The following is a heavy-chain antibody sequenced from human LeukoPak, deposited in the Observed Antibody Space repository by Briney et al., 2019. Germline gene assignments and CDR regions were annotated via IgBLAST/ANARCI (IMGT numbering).Heavy chain of an antibody. CDR2: IYHSGST. CDR3: ARKYYYYYYMDV. J-gene: IGHJ6*03. V-gene: IGHV4-4*02. CDR1: GDSIISSYW. Sequence: PSGTLSLTCAVSGDSIISSYWWNWVRQPPGKGLEWIGEIYHSGSTNYNPSLTSRVILSVDKSKNQFSLKLSSVTAADTALYYCARKYYYYYYMDVWGKGTTVTVSS.